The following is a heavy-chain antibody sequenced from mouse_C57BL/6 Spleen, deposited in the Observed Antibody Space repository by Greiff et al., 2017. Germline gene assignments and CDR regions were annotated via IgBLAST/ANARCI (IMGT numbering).Heavy chain of an antibody. CDR2: INPSNGGT. J-gene: IGHJ1*03. CDR1: GYTFTSYW. CDR3: ARVKYYGSGGYFDV. D-gene: IGHD1-1*01. Sequence: QVRLQQPGTELVKPGASVKLSCKASGYTFTSYWMHWVKQRPGQGLEWIGNINPSNGGTNYNEKFKSKATLTVDKSSSTAYMQLSSLTSEDSAVYYCARVKYYGSGGYFDVWGTGTTVTVSS. V-gene: IGHV1-53*01.